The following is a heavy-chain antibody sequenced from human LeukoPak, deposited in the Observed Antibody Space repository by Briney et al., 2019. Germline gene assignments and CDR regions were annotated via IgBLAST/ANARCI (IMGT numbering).Heavy chain of an antibody. D-gene: IGHD2-21*01. CDR1: GFTLSSYN. J-gene: IGHJ4*02. CDR3: ARVWQDYSGVDY. Sequence: GGSLRLSCAASGFTLSSYNVHWVRQAPGKGLEWMAVMSYDGSNKYYAGSVKGRFTVSRDNSKNTLFLQMNSLKAEDTAVYYCARVWQDYSGVDYWGQGTLVTVSS. CDR2: MSYDGSNK. V-gene: IGHV3-30-3*01.